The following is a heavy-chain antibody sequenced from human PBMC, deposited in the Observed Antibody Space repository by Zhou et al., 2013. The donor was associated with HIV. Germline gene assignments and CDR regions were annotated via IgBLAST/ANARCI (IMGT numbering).Heavy chain of an antibody. Sequence: QVQLVQSGAEVKKPGASVKVSCKASGYTFTGYYMHWVRQAPGQGLEWMGWINPNSGGTNYAQKFQGRVTMTRDTSISTAYMELSRLRSDDTAVYYCALAEAGYSYGFDYYFDYWGQGTLVTVSS. J-gene: IGHJ4*02. CDR1: GYTFTGYY. CDR2: INPNSGGT. CDR3: ALAEAGYSYGFDYYFDY. V-gene: IGHV1-2*02. D-gene: IGHD5-18*01.